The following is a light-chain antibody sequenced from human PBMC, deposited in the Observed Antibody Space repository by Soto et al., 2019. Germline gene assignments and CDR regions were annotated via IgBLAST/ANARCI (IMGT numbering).Light chain of an antibody. CDR3: AAWDDSLNGYV. CDR2: NNN. V-gene: IGLV1-44*01. Sequence: QSALTQPPSASGTPGQRVTISCSGSSSNIGSNTVNWYQQFPGTAPKLLIYNNNQRPSGVPDRFSGSKSGTSASLAISGLQSEDEADYHCAAWDDSLNGYVFGTGTKLTVL. CDR1: SSNIGSNT. J-gene: IGLJ1*01.